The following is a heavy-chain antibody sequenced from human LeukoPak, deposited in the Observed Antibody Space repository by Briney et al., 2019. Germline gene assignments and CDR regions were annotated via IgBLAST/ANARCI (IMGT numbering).Heavy chain of an antibody. J-gene: IGHJ5*02. CDR3: ASEAVTGNWFDP. CDR2: IYYTGST. V-gene: IGHV4-59*01. CDR1: GGSISSYY. D-gene: IGHD6-19*01. Sequence: SETLSLTCTVSGGSISSYYWSWIRQPPGKGLEWIGYIYYTGSTNYNPSLKSRVTISGDTSKNQFSQKLSSVTAADTAVYYCASEAVTGNWFDPWGQGTLVTVSS.